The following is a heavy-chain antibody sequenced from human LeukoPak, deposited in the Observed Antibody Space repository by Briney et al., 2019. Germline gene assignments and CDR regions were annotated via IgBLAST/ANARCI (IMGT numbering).Heavy chain of an antibody. Sequence: GKSLRLSCAASGFTFSNYAMHWVRQAPDQGLEWAAVIAYDGTNIYYADSVKGRFTISRDNSKSTLYLQMNSLRAEDTAVYYCARDYASGSYPRIYFEYWGQGTLVTVSS. CDR2: IAYDGTNI. D-gene: IGHD3-10*01. CDR3: ARDYASGSYPRIYFEY. J-gene: IGHJ4*02. CDR1: GFTFSNYA. V-gene: IGHV3-30*04.